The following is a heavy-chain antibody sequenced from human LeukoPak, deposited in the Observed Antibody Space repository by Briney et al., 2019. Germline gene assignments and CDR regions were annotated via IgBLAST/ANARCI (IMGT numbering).Heavy chain of an antibody. CDR2: INHSGST. V-gene: IGHV4-34*01. D-gene: IGHD3-22*01. CDR1: GGSFSGYY. J-gene: IGHJ4*02. Sequence: SETLSLTCAVYGGSFSGYYWSWIRQPPGKGLEWIGEINHSGSTNYNPSLKSRVTISVDTSKNQFSLKLSSVTAVDTAVYYCARTRGYYYDSSGYFFYYWGQGTLVTVSS. CDR3: ARTRGYYYDSSGYFFYY.